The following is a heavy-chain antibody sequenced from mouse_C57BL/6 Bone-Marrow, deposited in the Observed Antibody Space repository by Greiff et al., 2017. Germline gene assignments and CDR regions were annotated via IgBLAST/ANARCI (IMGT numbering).Heavy chain of an antibody. D-gene: IGHD2-5*01. CDR2: INPSTGGT. Sequence: EVKLVESGPELVKPGASVKISCKASGYSFTGYYMNWVKQSPEKSLEWIGEINPSTGGTTYNQKFKAKATLTVDKSSSTAYMQLKSLTSEDSAVYYCARSYSNPYWGQGTLVTVSA. CDR3: ARSYSNPY. CDR1: GYSFTGYY. J-gene: IGHJ3*01. V-gene: IGHV1-42*01.